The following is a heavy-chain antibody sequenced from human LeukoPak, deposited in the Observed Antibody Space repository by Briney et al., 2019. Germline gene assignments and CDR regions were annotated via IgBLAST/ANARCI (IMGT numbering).Heavy chain of an antibody. CDR2: IYRSSTDI. CDR1: GFSFSSYS. Sequence: GVSLRLSCAASGFSFSSYSMNWVRQAPGKGLEWVSSIYRSSTDIQYADSVKGRFTISRDNAKNSLHLQMNSLRAEDTAVYYCARDELGVSGSGVYYYYGMDVWGQGTTVT. J-gene: IGHJ6*02. CDR3: ARDELGVSGSGVYYYYGMDV. D-gene: IGHD3-10*01. V-gene: IGHV3-21*01.